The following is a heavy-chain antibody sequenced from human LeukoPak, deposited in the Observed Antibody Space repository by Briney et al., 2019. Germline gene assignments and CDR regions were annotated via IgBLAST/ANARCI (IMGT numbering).Heavy chain of an antibody. CDR3: ARDWYCGGGSCCNDY. J-gene: IGHJ4*02. CDR2: IKQDGSEK. Sequence: PGGSLRLSCAASGFTFSNFWMNWVRQTPGKGLEWVAKIKQDGSEKYYVDSVKWRFTISRDNAKNSVYLQMSSLRAEDTAVYFCARDWYCGGGSCCNDYWGQGTLVTVSS. D-gene: IGHD2-15*01. V-gene: IGHV3-7*01. CDR1: GFTFSNFW.